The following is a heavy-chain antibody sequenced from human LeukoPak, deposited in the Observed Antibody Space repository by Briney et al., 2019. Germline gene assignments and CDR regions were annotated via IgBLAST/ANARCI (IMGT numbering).Heavy chain of an antibody. CDR3: ATGHSFGYDY. D-gene: IGHD5-18*01. J-gene: IGHJ4*02. V-gene: IGHV3-74*01. CDR2: VKGDGRTT. Sequence: GGSLRLSCAASGLTFSDFWMHWVRQPPGKGLVWVALVKGDGRTTIYADSVKGRFTISRDNAKNTLYLQMNSLRADDSGVYYCATGHSFGYDYWGQGVLVTVSS. CDR1: GLTFSDFW.